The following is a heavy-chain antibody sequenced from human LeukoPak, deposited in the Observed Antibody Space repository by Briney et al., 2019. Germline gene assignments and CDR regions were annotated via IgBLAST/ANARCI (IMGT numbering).Heavy chain of an antibody. CDR1: GFTVSSNY. V-gene: IGHV3-66*01. CDR3: ASPVAIVGATRAEYFQH. J-gene: IGHJ1*01. CDR2: IYSDDST. Sequence: GGSLRLSCAASGFTVSSNYMSWVRQAPGKRLEWVSVIYSDDSTYYADSVKGRFTISRDNSKNTLYLQMNSLRAEDTAVYYCASPVAIVGATRAEYFQHWGQGTLVTVSS. D-gene: IGHD1-26*01.